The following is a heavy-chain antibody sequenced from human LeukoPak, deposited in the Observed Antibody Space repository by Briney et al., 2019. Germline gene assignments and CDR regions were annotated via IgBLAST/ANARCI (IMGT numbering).Heavy chain of an antibody. Sequence: GGALRLSCAASGFTFSSYDMTWVRQAPGRGLEWVSSIRPSGDNTYYGDSVKGRFTISRDNSKNTVYLQMNNMRVDDTAVYYCAKEDYSGSYPGYFDYWGQGTLVTVSS. CDR2: IRPSGDNT. CDR3: AKEDYSGSYPGYFDY. D-gene: IGHD1-26*01. V-gene: IGHV3-23*01. CDR1: GFTFSSYD. J-gene: IGHJ4*02.